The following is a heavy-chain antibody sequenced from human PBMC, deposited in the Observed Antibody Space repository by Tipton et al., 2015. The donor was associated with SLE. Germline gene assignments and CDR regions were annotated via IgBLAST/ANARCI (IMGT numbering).Heavy chain of an antibody. CDR2: IYYDETT. CDR1: GGSMRSPYY. V-gene: IGHV4-39*07. CDR3: TRGPVGSGYYSSSDAFDF. J-gene: IGHJ3*01. Sequence: TLSLTCIVSGGSMRSPYYWGWMRQSPEKGLEWIGSIYYDETTYYNPSLRRRLTLSVDTSKNQFSLKLSSVTAADTAVYFCTRGPVGSGYYSSSDAFDFWGQGTMVTVSS. D-gene: IGHD3-22*01.